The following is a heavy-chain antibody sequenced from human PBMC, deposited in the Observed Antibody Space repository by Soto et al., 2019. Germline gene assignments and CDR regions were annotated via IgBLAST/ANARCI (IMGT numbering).Heavy chain of an antibody. CDR3: ATGIAAAATGYFDY. Sequence: QVQLVQSGAEVQKPGSSVKVSCKASGGTFSSYAISWVRQAPGQGLEWMGGIIPIFGTANYAQKFQGRVTITADKSTSTAYMELSSLRSEDTAVYYCATGIAAAATGYFDYWGQGTLVTVSS. D-gene: IGHD6-13*01. CDR1: GGTFSSYA. J-gene: IGHJ4*02. V-gene: IGHV1-69*06. CDR2: IIPIFGTA.